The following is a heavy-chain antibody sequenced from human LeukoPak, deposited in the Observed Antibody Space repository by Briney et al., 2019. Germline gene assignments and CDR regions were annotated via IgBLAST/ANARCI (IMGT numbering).Heavy chain of an antibody. D-gene: IGHD4-17*01. J-gene: IGHJ5*02. CDR1: GHTFNRFP. CDR3: AKGPHDYGDFVYL. Sequence: SVKVSCKASGHTFNRFPIHWVRLAPGQGHEWMGRIIPVFDMTHYAPKFQGRITMTADTSTTTVYMELRSLKSEDTAVYFRAKGPHDYGDFVYLWGQGTRVTVSS. CDR2: IIPVFDMT. V-gene: IGHV1-69*04.